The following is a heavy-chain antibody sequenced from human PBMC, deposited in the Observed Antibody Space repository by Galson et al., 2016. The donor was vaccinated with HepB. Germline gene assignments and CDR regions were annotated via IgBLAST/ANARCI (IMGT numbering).Heavy chain of an antibody. CDR3: ARDHADTSILNFAFDI. CDR1: GGNFRIYA. J-gene: IGHJ3*02. Sequence: SVKVSCKASGGNFRIYAISWVRQAPGQGLEWMGQIIPIFGTTNYAQKFQGRVTITADESTNTAYIELHSLRSEDTAVYYCARDHADTSILNFAFDIWGQGTMVTVSS. V-gene: IGHV1-69*13. CDR2: IIPIFGTT. D-gene: IGHD5-18*01.